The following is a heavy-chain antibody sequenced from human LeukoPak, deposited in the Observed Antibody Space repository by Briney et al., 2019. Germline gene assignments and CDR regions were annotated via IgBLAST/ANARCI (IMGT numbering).Heavy chain of an antibody. V-gene: IGHV3-48*04. CDR1: GFTFSSYS. CDR3: ARTYDFWGFDY. Sequence: PGGSLRLSCAASGFTFSSYSMNRVRQAPGKGLEWVSYISSSSSTIYYADSVKGRFTISRDNAKNSLYLQMNSLRAEDTAVYYCARTYDFWGFDYWGQGTLVTVSS. CDR2: ISSSSSTI. D-gene: IGHD3-3*01. J-gene: IGHJ4*02.